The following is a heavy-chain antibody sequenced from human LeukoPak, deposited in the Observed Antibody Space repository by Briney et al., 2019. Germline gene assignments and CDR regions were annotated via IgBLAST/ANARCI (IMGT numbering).Heavy chain of an antibody. J-gene: IGHJ4*02. CDR2: IYSGGST. V-gene: IGHV3-53*01. Sequence: PGGSLRLSCAASGFTVSSNYMSWVRQAPGKGLEWVSVIYSGGSTYYGDSVKGRFTISRDNPKNTLYLQMKSLRAEDTAVYYCAREVVRGVVDYWGQGTLVTVSS. CDR3: AREVVRGVVDY. D-gene: IGHD3-10*01. CDR1: GFTVSSNY.